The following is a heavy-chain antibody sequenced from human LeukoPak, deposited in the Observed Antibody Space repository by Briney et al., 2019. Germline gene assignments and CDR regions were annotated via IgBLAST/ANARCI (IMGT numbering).Heavy chain of an antibody. CDR3: ARAKRPGYDILTGYYTDYYYYGMDV. D-gene: IGHD3-9*01. J-gene: IGHJ6*02. V-gene: IGHV4-59*01. Sequence: PSETLSLTCTVSGGSISSYYWSWIRQPPGKGLEWIGYIYYSGSTNYNPSLKSRVTISVDTSKNQFSLKLGSVTAADTAVYYCARAKRPGYDILTGYYTDYYYYGMDVWGQGTTVTVSS. CDR2: IYYSGST. CDR1: GGSISSYY.